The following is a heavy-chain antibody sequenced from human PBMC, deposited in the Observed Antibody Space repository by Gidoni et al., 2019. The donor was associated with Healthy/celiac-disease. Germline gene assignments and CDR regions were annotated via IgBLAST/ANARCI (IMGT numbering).Heavy chain of an antibody. J-gene: IGHJ3*02. CDR1: GFTFSSYG. CDR3: AKLPTVRLPDAFDI. CDR2: ISYDGSNK. Sequence: QVQLVESGGGVVHPGRSLRLSWAAAGFTFSSYGMHWVRKAPGKGLEWVAVISYDGSNKYYADSVKGRFTISRDNSKNTLYLQMNSLRAEDTAVYYCAKLPTVRLPDAFDIWGQGTMVTVSS. V-gene: IGHV3-30*18. D-gene: IGHD4-17*01.